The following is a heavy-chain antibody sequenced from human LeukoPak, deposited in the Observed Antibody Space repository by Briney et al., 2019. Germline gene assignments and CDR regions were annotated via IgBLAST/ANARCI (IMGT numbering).Heavy chain of an antibody. V-gene: IGHV3-33*08. J-gene: IGHJ5*02. CDR3: ARDRDIVVVPAAQGGWFDP. CDR2: IWYDGSNK. CDR1: GFTLSSYG. Sequence: PGGSLRLSCAASGFTLSSYGMHWVRQAPGKGLEWVAVIWYDGSNKYYADSVKGRFTISRDNSKNTLYLQMNSLRAEDTAVYYCARDRDIVVVPAAQGGWFDPWGQGTLVTVSS. D-gene: IGHD2-2*01.